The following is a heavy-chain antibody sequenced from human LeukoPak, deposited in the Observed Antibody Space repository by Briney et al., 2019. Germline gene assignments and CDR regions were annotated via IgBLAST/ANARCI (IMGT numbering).Heavy chain of an antibody. Sequence: PGGSLRLSCAASGFTFSSYWMSWVRQAPGKGLEWVANIKQDGSEKYYVDSVKGRFTISRDNAKNSLYLQMNSLRAEDTAVYYCARKIYDFWSGSPFDYWGQGTLVTVSS. CDR3: ARKIYDFWSGSPFDY. CDR2: IKQDGSEK. D-gene: IGHD3-3*01. V-gene: IGHV3-7*03. CDR1: GFTFSSYW. J-gene: IGHJ4*02.